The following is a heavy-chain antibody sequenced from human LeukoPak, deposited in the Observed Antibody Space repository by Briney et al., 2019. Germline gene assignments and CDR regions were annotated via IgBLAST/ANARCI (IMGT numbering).Heavy chain of an antibody. CDR1: GYTFTGYC. D-gene: IGHD1-20*01. Sequence: ASVTVSCKASGYTFTGYCLHWVRQAPGQGLEWMGCINPNSADTHYAQKFQGRVTMTRDTSTTTASLELHSLRPDNTAVYYCVSEYNWTDNWGQGTLVTVSS. J-gene: IGHJ4*02. CDR2: INPNSADT. CDR3: VSEYNWTDN. V-gene: IGHV1-2*02.